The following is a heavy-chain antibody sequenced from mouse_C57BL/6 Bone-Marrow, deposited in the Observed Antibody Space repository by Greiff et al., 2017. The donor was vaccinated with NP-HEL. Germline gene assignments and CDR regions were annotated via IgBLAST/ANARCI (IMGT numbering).Heavy chain of an antibody. V-gene: IGHV1-64*01. J-gene: IGHJ4*01. CDR1: GYTFTSYW. D-gene: IGHD1-1*01. CDR3: ASPYYGSPPWY. Sequence: QVQLQQPGAELVKPGASVKLSCKASGYTFTSYWMHWVKQRPGQGLEWIGMIHPNSGSTNYNEKFKSKATLTVDKSSSTAYMQLISLTSEDSAVYYCASPYYGSPPWYWGQGTSVTVSS. CDR2: IHPNSGST.